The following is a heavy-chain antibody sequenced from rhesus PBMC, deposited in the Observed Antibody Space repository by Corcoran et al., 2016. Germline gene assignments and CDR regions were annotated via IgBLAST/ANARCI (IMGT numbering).Heavy chain of an antibody. D-gene: IGHD5-24*01. V-gene: IGHV4-127*01. CDR2: IYGGSGST. CDR1: GYSLSRGYG. J-gene: IGHJ4*01. CDR3: ARVADGGGYRD. Sequence: QVQLQESGPGLVKPSETLSLTCAFSGYSLSRGYGLGWFRHPPGKGLEWIGQIYGGSGSTYYNPSLKSRVTVSKDTSKNQFSLKLSSVTAADTAVYYCARVADGGGYRDWGQGVLVTVSS.